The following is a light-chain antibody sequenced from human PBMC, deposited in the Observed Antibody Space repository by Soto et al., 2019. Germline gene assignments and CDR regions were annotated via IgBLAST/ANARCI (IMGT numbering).Light chain of an antibody. Sequence: EIVLTQSPGTLSLSPGERATLSCRASQSVSSSYLAWYQQKVGQAPRLLIYGASHRATAIPDRFSGSGSGTDFTLTISRMEPEDFALYYCQQYGRSPGLFTFGPGTRVDIK. J-gene: IGKJ3*01. V-gene: IGKV3-20*01. CDR3: QQYGRSPGLFT. CDR1: QSVSSSY. CDR2: GAS.